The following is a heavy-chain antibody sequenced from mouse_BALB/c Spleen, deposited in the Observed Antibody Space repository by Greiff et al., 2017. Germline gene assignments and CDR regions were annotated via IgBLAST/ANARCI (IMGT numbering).Heavy chain of an antibody. CDR1: GFAFSSSW. CDR3: ARSSYYDPYFDY. CDR2: IYPGDGDT. V-gene: IGHV1-82*01. D-gene: IGHD1-1*02. Sequence: QVQLQQSGPELVKPGASVKISCKASGFAFSSSWMNWVKQRPGQGLEWIGRIYPGDGDTNYNGKFKGKATLTADKSSSTAYMQLSSLTSVDSAVYFCARSSYYDPYFDYWGQGTTLTVSS. J-gene: IGHJ2*01.